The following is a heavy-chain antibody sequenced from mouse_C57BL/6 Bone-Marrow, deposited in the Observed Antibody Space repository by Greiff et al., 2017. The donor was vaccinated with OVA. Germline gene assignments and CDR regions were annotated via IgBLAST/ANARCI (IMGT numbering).Heavy chain of an antibody. D-gene: IGHD3-3*01. CDR3: AMGGRAY. CDR1: GYTFTNYW. J-gene: IGHJ3*01. Sequence: QLQQSGAELVRPGTSVKLSCKASGYTFTNYWMHWVKQRPGQGLEWIGVIAPSDSYINYNQKFKGKATLTVDKSSSTAYMQLSSLTSEDSAVYYCAMGGRAYWGQGTLVTVSA. CDR2: IAPSDSYI. V-gene: IGHV1-59*01.